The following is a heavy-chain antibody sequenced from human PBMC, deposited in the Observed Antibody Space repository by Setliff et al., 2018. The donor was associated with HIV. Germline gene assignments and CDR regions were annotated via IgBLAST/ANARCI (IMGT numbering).Heavy chain of an antibody. Sequence: AASVKVSCKASGYTFTGYYMHWVRQAPGQGLEWMGWINPNSGGTNYAQKFQGWVTMTRDTSISTAYMELSRLRSDDTAVYYCARVSSSWSLDYWGQGTLVTVSS. CDR1: GYTFTGYY. J-gene: IGHJ4*02. D-gene: IGHD6-13*01. V-gene: IGHV1-2*04. CDR2: INPNSGGT. CDR3: ARVSSSWSLDY.